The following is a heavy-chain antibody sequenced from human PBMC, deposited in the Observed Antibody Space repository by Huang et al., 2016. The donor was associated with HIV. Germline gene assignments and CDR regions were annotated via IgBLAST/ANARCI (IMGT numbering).Heavy chain of an antibody. Sequence: QVQLVQSGPEMKKPGASVNVSCKSSGYTFFTSSISWVRQAPGQGLEWMGGVSTYKGHTNYAQKFRGRLILTTDVSTSSADMELKNLRSDDTAVYYCARFRGPQVTLNWLDPWGQGTLVTVSS. J-gene: IGHJ5*02. V-gene: IGHV1-18*01. D-gene: IGHD3-10*01. CDR3: ARFRGPQVTLNWLDP. CDR2: VSTYKGHT. CDR1: GYTFFTSS.